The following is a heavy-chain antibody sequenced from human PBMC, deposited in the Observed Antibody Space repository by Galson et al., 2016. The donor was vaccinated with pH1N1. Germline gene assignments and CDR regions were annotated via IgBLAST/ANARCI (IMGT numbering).Heavy chain of an antibody. CDR3: ARNMHLYCSSASGRVYYFDS. Sequence: SVKVSCKASRDTFSSYVFNWVRQAPGHGLEWMGGIIPIFDTSNYAQKFQGRVTITADKSTSTAYMELNSLRSEDTAMYYCARNMHLYCSSASGRVYYFDSWGQGTLVTVSS. J-gene: IGHJ4*02. V-gene: IGHV1-69*06. CDR1: RDTFSSYV. D-gene: IGHD2-2*01. CDR2: IIPIFDTS.